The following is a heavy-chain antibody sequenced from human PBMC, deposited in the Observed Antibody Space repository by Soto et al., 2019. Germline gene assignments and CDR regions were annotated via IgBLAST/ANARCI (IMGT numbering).Heavy chain of an antibody. CDR2: ISWNSGSM. Sequence: LRLSCAASGFTFDDYAMHWVRQAPGKGLEWVSGISWNSGSMGYADSVKGRFTISRDNAKNSLYLQMNSLRAEDTALYYCAKLGGRSSPIHFDYWGQGTLVTVSS. D-gene: IGHD6-6*01. V-gene: IGHV3-9*01. CDR1: GFTFDDYA. CDR3: AKLGGRSSPIHFDY. J-gene: IGHJ4*02.